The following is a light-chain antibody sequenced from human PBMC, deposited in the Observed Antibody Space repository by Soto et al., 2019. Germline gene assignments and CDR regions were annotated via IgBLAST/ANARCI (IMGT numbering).Light chain of an antibody. V-gene: IGKV3-15*01. J-gene: IGKJ4*01. CDR1: QSVSTR. CDR3: QQYHNWPVT. Sequence: EIVMTQSPATLSVSPGERVTLYCRASQSVSTRLAWYQHKPGQSPRLLISGATTGATGIPPRFSASGSGTDFTLTVNSLQSEDIAVYYCQQYHNWPVTFGGGTKVDIK. CDR2: GAT.